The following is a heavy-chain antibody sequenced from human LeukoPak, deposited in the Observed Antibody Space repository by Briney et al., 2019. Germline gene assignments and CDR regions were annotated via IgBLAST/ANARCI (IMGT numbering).Heavy chain of an antibody. CDR2: INTNTGNP. CDR3: ARAGTSYDYYYGMDV. J-gene: IGHJ6*02. Sequence: ASVKVSCKASGYTFTSYAMNWVRQAPGHGLEWMGWINTNTGNPTYAQGFTGRFVFSLDTSVSTAYLQISSLKAEDTAVYYCARAGTSYDYYYGMDVWGQGTTVTVSS. V-gene: IGHV7-4-1*02. CDR1: GYTFTSYA. D-gene: IGHD2-2*01.